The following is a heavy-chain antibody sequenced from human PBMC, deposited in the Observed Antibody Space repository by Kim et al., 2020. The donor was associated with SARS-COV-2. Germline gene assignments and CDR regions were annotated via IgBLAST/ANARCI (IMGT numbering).Heavy chain of an antibody. D-gene: IGHD4-17*01. CDR3: ARVGTVTHSTPYDAFDI. CDR1: GFTFSSYE. CDR2: ISSSGSTI. J-gene: IGHJ3*02. V-gene: IGHV3-48*03. Sequence: GGSLRLSCAASGFTFSSYEMNWVRQAPGKGLEWVSYISSSGSTIYYADSVKGRFTISRDNAKNSLYLQMNSLRAEDTAVYYCARVGTVTHSTPYDAFDIWGQGTMVTVSS.